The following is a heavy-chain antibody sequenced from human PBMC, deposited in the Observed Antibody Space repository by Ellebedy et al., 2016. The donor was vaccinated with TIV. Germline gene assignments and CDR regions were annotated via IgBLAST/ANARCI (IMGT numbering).Heavy chain of an antibody. V-gene: IGHV4-31*11. CDR3: ARLLLWFGESHGMDV. CDR1: GGSISSSSYY. J-gene: IGHJ6*02. CDR2: IYYSGST. Sequence: MPSETLSLTCAVSGGSISSSSYYWGWIRQPPGKGLEWIGYIYYSGSTYYNPSLKSRVTISVDTSKNQFSLKLSSVTAADTAVYYCARLLLWFGESHGMDVWGQGTTVTVSS. D-gene: IGHD3-10*01.